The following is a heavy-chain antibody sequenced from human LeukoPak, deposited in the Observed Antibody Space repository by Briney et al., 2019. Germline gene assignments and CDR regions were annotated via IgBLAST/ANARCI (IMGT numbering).Heavy chain of an antibody. D-gene: IGHD3-22*01. V-gene: IGHV1-18*01. CDR3: AREGYYDSTGYYDN. J-gene: IGHJ4*02. CDR2: ISANNGNT. Sequence: ASVKVSCKASGYTFTSYGISWVRQAPGQGLEWMGWISANNGNTNYAQKFQGRVTMTIDTSTRTAYMELRSLRSDDTAVYYCAREGYYDSTGYYDNWGQGTLVTVSS. CDR1: GYTFTSYG.